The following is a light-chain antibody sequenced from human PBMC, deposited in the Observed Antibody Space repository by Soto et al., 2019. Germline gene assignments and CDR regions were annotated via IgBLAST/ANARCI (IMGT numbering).Light chain of an antibody. Sequence: QLVLTQPPSASASVGASVTLTCTLSSAYSGYEVDWYQQRPGKGPRFVMRVGTGGMVGYKGVGIPDRFSVLGSGLNRYLTIKNIQGDDEGDYHCGADHGSGSQFVNVFGTGTKLTVL. CDR1: SAYSGYE. V-gene: IGLV9-49*03. CDR2: VGTGGMVG. J-gene: IGLJ1*01. CDR3: GADHGSGSQFVNV.